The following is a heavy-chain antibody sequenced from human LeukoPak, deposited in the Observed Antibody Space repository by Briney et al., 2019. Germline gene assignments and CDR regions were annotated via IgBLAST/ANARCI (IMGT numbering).Heavy chain of an antibody. Sequence: GASVKVSCKASGYTFTGYFIHWVRQAPGQGLEWMEWINPNSGGTNYAQKFQGRVTMTRDTSISTAYMELSRLRSDDTAMYYCARDERYDSSGYPFDYWGQGTLVTVSS. CDR3: ARDERYDSSGYPFDY. D-gene: IGHD3-22*01. V-gene: IGHV1-2*02. J-gene: IGHJ4*02. CDR2: INPNSGGT. CDR1: GYTFTGYF.